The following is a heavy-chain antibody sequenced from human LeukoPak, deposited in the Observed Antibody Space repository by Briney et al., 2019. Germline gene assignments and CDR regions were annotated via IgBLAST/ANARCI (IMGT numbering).Heavy chain of an antibody. CDR2: ISAYNGNT. J-gene: IGHJ4*02. Sequence: GASVKVSSMASGYTFTIYGISWVRQAPGQGLWWMVCISAYNGNTNYAQKLQGRVTMTTDTSTSTAYMELRSLRSDDTAVYYCAREEIVGATIFLLIYWGQGTLVTVSS. CDR3: AREEIVGATIFLLIY. D-gene: IGHD1-26*01. CDR1: GYTFTIYG. V-gene: IGHV1-18*01.